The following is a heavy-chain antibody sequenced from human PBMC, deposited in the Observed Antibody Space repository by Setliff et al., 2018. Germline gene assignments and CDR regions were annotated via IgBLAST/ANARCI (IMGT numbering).Heavy chain of an antibody. J-gene: IGHJ4*02. CDR3: ARHSRSSGGES. V-gene: IGHV4-59*04. Sequence: SETLSLTCTVSGGSISSYYWSWIRQPPGKGLEWIGYIYYTGNTYYNPSLKSRVTISVGTSKNRFSLKLKSVTAADTAVFYCARHSRSSGGESWGQGTLVTVSS. CDR2: IYYTGNT. CDR1: GGSISSYY. D-gene: IGHD6-13*01.